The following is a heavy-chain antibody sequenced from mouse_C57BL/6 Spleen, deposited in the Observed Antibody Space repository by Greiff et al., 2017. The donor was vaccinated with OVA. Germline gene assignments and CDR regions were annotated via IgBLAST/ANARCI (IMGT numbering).Heavy chain of an antibody. D-gene: IGHD2-4*01. CDR1: GFNIKDDY. Sequence: EVQLQQSGAELVRPGASVKLSCTASGFNIKDDYMHWVKQRPEQGLEWIGWIDPENGDTEYASKFQGKATIPADTSSNTAYLQLSSLTSEDTAVYYCTTGDYGFAYWGQGTLVTVSA. CDR3: TTGDYGFAY. CDR2: IDPENGDT. V-gene: IGHV14-4*01. J-gene: IGHJ3*01.